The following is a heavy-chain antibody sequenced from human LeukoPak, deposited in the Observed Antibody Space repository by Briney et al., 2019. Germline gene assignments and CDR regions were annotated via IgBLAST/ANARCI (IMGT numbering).Heavy chain of an antibody. J-gene: IGHJ4*02. Sequence: GGSLRLSCAASGFNFANHAMSWVRQTPGKGLEWVSAISGGGNITYYADSVTGRFTISKDNSKDTLFLQMHSLRPGDTAVYYCVREDTPATANYWGQGTLVTISS. CDR2: ISGGGNIT. CDR1: GFNFANHA. D-gene: IGHD2-21*02. CDR3: VREDTPATANY. V-gene: IGHV3-23*01.